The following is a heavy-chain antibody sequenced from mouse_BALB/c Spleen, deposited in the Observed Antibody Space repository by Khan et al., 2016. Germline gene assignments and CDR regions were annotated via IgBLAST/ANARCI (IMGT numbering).Heavy chain of an antibody. V-gene: IGHV2-9*02. CDR3: VRNGNYNYFDY. CDR1: GFSLTSYG. D-gene: IGHD2-1*01. CDR2: IWAGGST. Sequence: QVQLKESGPGLVAPSQSLSITCTVSGFSLTSYGVHWVRQPPGKGLEWLGVIWAGGSTNYNSALMSRLSISQDNSKSQVFLKMNSLQTDDTAMNYCVRNGNYNYFDYWGQGTALAVCS. J-gene: IGHJ2*01.